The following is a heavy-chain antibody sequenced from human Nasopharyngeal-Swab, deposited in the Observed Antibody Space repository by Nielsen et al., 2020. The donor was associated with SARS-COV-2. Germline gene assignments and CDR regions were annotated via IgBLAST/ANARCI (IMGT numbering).Heavy chain of an antibody. J-gene: IGHJ3*02. CDR3: ATDAPGSGFALDT. V-gene: IGHV3-30*02. CDR2: IWYDGSNK. D-gene: IGHD3-22*01. CDR1: GFTFSNYA. Sequence: GGSLRLSCAASGFTFSNYAMHWVRQAPGKGLEWVTFIWYDGSNKEYADAVKGRFTISRDNSKNTVFLQMNSLRVEDTAVYYCATDAPGSGFALDTWGQGTMVTVLS.